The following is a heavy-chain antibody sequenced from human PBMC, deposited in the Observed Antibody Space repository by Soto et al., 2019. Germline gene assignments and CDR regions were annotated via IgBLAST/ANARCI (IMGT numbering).Heavy chain of an antibody. V-gene: IGHV3-23*01. CDR3: AKKGVAVAGFNWYYP. CDR2: ISGSGGST. CDR1: GFTFSSYA. D-gene: IGHD6-19*01. Sequence: EVQLLESGGGLVQPGGSLRLSCAASGFTFSSYAMSWVRQAPGKGLEWVSAISGSGGSTYYADSVKGRFTISRDNSKNTLYLQMNSRRADDTAVYYCAKKGVAVAGFNWYYPRGQGTLVTVSS. J-gene: IGHJ5*02.